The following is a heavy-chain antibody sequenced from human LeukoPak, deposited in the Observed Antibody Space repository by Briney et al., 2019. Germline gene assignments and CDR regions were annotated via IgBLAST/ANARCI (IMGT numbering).Heavy chain of an antibody. D-gene: IGHD6-19*01. J-gene: IGHJ4*02. V-gene: IGHV1-18*01. CDR3: ATASLVLAKGYSSGCPHD. CDR2: ISAYNGNT. CDR1: GYTFTSYG. Sequence: PWASVKVSCKASGYTFTSYGISWVRQAPGQGLEWMGWISAYNGNTNYAQKFQGRVTMTEDTSTDTAYMELSSLRSEDTAVYYCATASLVLAKGYSSGCPHDWGQGTLVTVSS.